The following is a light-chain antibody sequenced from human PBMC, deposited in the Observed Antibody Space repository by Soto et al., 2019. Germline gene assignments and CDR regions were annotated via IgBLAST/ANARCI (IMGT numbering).Light chain of an antibody. J-gene: IGLJ2*01. V-gene: IGLV2-14*01. CDR1: SSDVGGYNH. Sequence: QSALTQPASVSGSPGQSITISCTGTSSDVGGYNHVSWYQQHPGKAPKLMIYEVSNRPLGVSNRFSGSKSGNTASLTFSGLQAEDEADYYCSSYTSSNTLVFGGGTKLTVL. CDR2: EVS. CDR3: SSYTSSNTLV.